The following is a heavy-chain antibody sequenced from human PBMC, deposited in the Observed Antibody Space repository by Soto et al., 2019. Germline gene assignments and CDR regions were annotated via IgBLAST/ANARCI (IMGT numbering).Heavy chain of an antibody. Sequence: QVQLQESGPGLVKPSETLSLTCTVTGGSISSYYWSWIRQPPGKGLAWNGEIYYSGSTNYNPSLKSRVTISVDTSTNRFSLNLSAVTAADTAVYYCARDSDLHLGELSLGFAYWGQGTLVTVS. CDR1: GGSISSYY. D-gene: IGHD3-16*02. CDR3: ARDSDLHLGELSLGFAY. CDR2: IYYSGST. V-gene: IGHV4-59*01. J-gene: IGHJ4*02.